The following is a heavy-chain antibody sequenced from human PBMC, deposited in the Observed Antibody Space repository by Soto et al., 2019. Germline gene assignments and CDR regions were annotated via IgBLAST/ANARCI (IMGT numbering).Heavy chain of an antibody. CDR2: ISSSSSYI. Sequence: GGSLRLSCAASGFTFSSYSMNWVRQAPGKGLEWVSSISSSSSYIYYADSVKGRFTISRDNAKNSLYLQMNSLRAEDTAVYYCASLRVRSAWFDPWGQGTLVTVSS. V-gene: IGHV3-21*01. J-gene: IGHJ5*02. CDR3: ASLRVRSAWFDP. CDR1: GFTFSSYS.